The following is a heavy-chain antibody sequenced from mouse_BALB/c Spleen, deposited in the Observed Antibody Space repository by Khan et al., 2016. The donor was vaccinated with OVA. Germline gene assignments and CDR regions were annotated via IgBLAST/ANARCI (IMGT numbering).Heavy chain of an antibody. Sequence: QVQLKESGAELVRPGASVKLSCKTSGYIFTSYWIHWVKQRSGQGLEWIARIYPGTGSIYYNEKFKGKATLTADKSSSTAYMQLSILKAEDSAGDCCARPYESSHYFDDWGQGTTLTVSS. D-gene: IGHD1-1*01. CDR2: IYPGTGSI. CDR3: ARPYESSHYFDD. V-gene: IGHV1-76*01. J-gene: IGHJ2*01. CDR1: GYIFTSYW.